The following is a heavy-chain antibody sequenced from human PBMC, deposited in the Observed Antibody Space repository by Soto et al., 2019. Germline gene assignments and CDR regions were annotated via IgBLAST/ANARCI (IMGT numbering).Heavy chain of an antibody. D-gene: IGHD6-13*01. CDR1: GFTFSTYV. V-gene: IGHV3-30*18. Sequence: GGSLRLSCAASGFTFSTYVMHWVRPAPGKGLEWVAVISYDGSNKYYADSVKGRFTISRDNSKNTLYLQMNSLRAEDTAVYYCAKDLEGYSSSSVPVFDYWGQGTLVTVSS. J-gene: IGHJ4*02. CDR2: ISYDGSNK. CDR3: AKDLEGYSSSSVPVFDY.